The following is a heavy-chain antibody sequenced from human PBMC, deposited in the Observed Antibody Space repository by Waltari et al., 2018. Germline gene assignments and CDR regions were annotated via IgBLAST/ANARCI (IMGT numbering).Heavy chain of an antibody. CDR1: GFTFSTSW. D-gene: IGHD3-16*01. Sequence: ELQLVASGGDLVQPVGCLRLSCAASGFTFSTSWMHWVRRAPGTGLLWVSRIVGDGSSTAYTDSVKGRFTISRDNARNTLYLQMNSLRAEDTAVYYCARDWGSGAFDIWGQGTMVTVSS. CDR3: ARDWGSGAFDI. CDR2: IVGDGSST. V-gene: IGHV3-74*01. J-gene: IGHJ3*02.